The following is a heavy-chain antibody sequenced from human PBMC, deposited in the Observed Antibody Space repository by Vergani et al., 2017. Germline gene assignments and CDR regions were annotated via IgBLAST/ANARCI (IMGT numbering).Heavy chain of an antibody. CDR3: ARRMIVVDSWFDT. CDR2: IYYSGRT. CDR1: GGSISSSSYY. D-gene: IGHD3-22*01. Sequence: QLQLQESGPGLVKPSETLSLTCAVSGGSISSSSYYWGWIRQPPGKGLEWIGCIYYSGRTYYNPSLKSRVTISVDTSRNQFSLKLSSVTAADTAVYYCARRMIVVDSWFDTWGQGTLVTVSS. V-gene: IGHV4-39*01. J-gene: IGHJ5*02.